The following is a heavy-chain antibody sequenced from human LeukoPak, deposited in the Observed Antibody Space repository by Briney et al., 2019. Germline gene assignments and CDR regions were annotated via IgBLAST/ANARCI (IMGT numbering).Heavy chain of an antibody. CDR1: GGSISNYY. D-gene: IGHD1-26*01. CDR2: VYYTGST. J-gene: IGHJ4*02. V-gene: IGHV4-59*12. CDR3: ARGRGSYYRDYFDY. Sequence: PSETLSLTCTVSGGSISNYYWSWIRQPPGKGLEWIGYVYYTGSTNYNPSLKSRVTISVDTSKNQFSLKLSSVTAADTAVYYCARGRGSYYRDYFDYWGQGTLVTVSS.